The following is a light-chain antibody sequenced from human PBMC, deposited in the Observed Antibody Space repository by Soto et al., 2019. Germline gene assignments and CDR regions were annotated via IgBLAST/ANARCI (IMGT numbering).Light chain of an antibody. CDR2: EVS. V-gene: IGLV2-18*02. CDR1: SSDVGSYNR. J-gene: IGLJ1*01. Sequence: QSALTRPPSVSGSPGQSVAISCTGTSSDVGSYNRVSWYQQPPGTAPKVMIYEVSNRPPGVPDRFSGSKSGNTASLTISGLQAEDEADYYCSSYTSSNTYVFGTGTKVTVL. CDR3: SSYTSSNTYV.